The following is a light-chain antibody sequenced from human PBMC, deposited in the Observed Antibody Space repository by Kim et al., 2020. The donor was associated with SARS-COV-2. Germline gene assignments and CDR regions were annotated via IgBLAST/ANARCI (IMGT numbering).Light chain of an antibody. CDR3: HKYKSYLHT. Sequence: DIQMTQSPTTLSASVGDRVTMTCRASQRITRWLAWYQQKPGKAPKLLIYDASSLKRGVPSRFSGSGSGTEFTLTISSLQPDDFATYYCHKYKSYLHTFGQGTKLEI. J-gene: IGKJ2*01. CDR1: QRITRW. V-gene: IGKV1-5*01. CDR2: DAS.